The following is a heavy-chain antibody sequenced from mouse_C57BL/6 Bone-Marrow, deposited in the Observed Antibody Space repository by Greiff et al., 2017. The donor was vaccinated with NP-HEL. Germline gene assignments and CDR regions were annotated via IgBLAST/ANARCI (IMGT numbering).Heavy chain of an antibody. J-gene: IGHJ2*01. D-gene: IGHD2-3*01. V-gene: IGHV1-62-2*01. Sequence: QVHVKQSGAELVKPGASVKLSCKASGYTFTEYTIHWVKQRSGQGLEWIGWFYPGSGSIKYNEKFKDKATLTADKSSSTAYMELRRLTSEESAVYFCAGHEDDGYLDYWGQGTTLTVSS. CDR1: GYTFTEYT. CDR3: AGHEDDGYLDY. CDR2: FYPGSGSI.